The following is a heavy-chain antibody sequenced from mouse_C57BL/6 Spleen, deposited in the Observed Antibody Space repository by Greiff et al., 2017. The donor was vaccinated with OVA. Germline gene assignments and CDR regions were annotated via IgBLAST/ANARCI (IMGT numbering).Heavy chain of an antibody. CDR1: GYTFTSYW. J-gene: IGHJ2*01. CDR3: ARSYYGSSYAFDD. V-gene: IGHV1-52*01. Sequence: VQLQQPGAELVRPGSSVKLSCKASGYTFTSYWMHWVKQRPIQGLEWIGNIDPSDSETHYNQKFKDKATLTVDKSSSTAYMQLSSLTSEDSAVYYCARSYYGSSYAFDDWGKGTTLTVSS. CDR2: IDPSDSET. D-gene: IGHD1-1*01.